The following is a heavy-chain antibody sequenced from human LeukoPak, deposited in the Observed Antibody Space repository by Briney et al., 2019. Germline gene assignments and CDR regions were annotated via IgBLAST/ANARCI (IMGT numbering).Heavy chain of an antibody. CDR3: ARRYFDWLLLQPGGFDY. V-gene: IGHV4-39*07. D-gene: IGHD3-9*01. J-gene: IGHJ4*02. Sequence: SETLSLTCTVSGGSISSGSYYWSWIRQSPGKGLEWIGEINHSGSTNYNPSLKSRVTISVDTSKNQLSLKLSSVTAADTAVYYCARRYFDWLLLQPGGFDYWGQGNLVTVFS. CDR2: INHSGST. CDR1: GGSISSGSYY.